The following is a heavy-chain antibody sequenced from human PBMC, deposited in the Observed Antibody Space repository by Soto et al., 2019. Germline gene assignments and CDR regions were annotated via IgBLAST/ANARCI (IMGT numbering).Heavy chain of an antibody. J-gene: IGHJ4*02. D-gene: IGHD3-22*01. CDR3: ARQIYDSDTGPNFQYYFDS. CDR1: GYGFAGYW. CDR2: IDPSDSQT. V-gene: IGHV5-10-1*01. Sequence: PGESLKISCKGSGYGFAGYWITWVRQKPGKGLEWMGRIDPSDSQTYYSPSFRGHVTISVTKSITTVFLQWSSLRASDTAMYYCARQIYDSDTGPNFQYYFDSWCQGTPVTVSS.